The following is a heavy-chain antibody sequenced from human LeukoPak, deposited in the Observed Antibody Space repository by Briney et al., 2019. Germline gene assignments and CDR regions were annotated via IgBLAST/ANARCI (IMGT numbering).Heavy chain of an antibody. CDR2: ISRGSIHI. J-gene: IGHJ4*02. D-gene: IGHD3-3*01. Sequence: GGSLRLSRVVSGFNLSNYGMNWVRQAPGKGLEWVSSISRGSIHIYYGDSVKGRFTISRDNVKNSLYLQMNSLRAEDTAVYYCARVPDFWSGYYVDHWGQGTLVTVSS. CDR3: ARVPDFWSGYYVDH. V-gene: IGHV3-21*01. CDR1: GFNLSNYG.